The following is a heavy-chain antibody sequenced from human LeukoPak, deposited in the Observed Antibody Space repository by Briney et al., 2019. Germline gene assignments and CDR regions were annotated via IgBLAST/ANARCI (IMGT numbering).Heavy chain of an antibody. V-gene: IGHV1-69*05. J-gene: IGHJ4*02. Sequence: SVKVSCKASGGTFSSYAISWVRQAPGQGLEWMGRIIPIFGTANYAQKFQGRVTITTDESTSTAYMELSSLRSEDTAVYYCARDTPYSSSDQDFDYWGQRTLVTVSS. CDR2: IIPIFGTA. CDR1: GGTFSSYA. D-gene: IGHD6-6*01. CDR3: ARDTPYSSSDQDFDY.